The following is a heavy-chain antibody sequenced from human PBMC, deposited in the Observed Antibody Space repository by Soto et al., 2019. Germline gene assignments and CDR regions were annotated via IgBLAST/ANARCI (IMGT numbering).Heavy chain of an antibody. CDR3: ARQLGVGRYY. CDR2: INSDGSST. Sequence: EVQVVESGGGLVQPGGSLRLSCVASGFTFSNYWMHWVRQTPGKGLVWVSRINSDGSSTRYAGSVKGRFTISRDNAKNTLYREMNGLRAEDTAVYYCARQLGVGRYYWGQGALVTVSS. D-gene: IGHD6-13*01. CDR1: GFTFSNYW. J-gene: IGHJ4*02. V-gene: IGHV3-74*01.